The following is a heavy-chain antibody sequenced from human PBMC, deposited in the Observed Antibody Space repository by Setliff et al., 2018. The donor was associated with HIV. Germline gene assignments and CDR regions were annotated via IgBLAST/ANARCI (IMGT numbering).Heavy chain of an antibody. CDR1: GFTFSSRW. D-gene: IGHD2-2*01. J-gene: IGHJ5*02. V-gene: IGHV3-7*01. Sequence: GGSLRLSCAASGFTFSSRWMTWVRQAPGKGLEWVANIKQDGSENYFVDSVKGRFPISRDNAKNSLYLQMNSLRAADTALYYCAKDIIPAGLFHDLWGQGTLVTVSS. CDR3: AKDIIPAGLFHDL. CDR2: IKQDGSEN.